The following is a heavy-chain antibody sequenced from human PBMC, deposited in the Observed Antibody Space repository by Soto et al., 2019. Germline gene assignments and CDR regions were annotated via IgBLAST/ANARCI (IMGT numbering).Heavy chain of an antibody. J-gene: IGHJ4*02. CDR3: ARDMAKPAAEYNFDL. D-gene: IGHD6-13*01. CDR2: IASDGRDK. V-gene: IGHV3-30*04. Sequence: GGSLRLSCAASGFSFTSSPMHWVRQAPGKGPEWVTVIASDGRDKHYADSVKGRFSITRDNSKSTLYLEMNSLTIDDTAVYYCARDMAKPAAEYNFDLWGQGTLVTVSS. CDR1: GFSFTSSP.